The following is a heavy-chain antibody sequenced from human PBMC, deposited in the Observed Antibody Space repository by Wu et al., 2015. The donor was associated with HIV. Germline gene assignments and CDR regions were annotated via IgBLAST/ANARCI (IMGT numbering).Heavy chain of an antibody. CDR1: RDTFTSYA. CDR3: AREGSSTWYPQDEFFQY. Sequence: QVQLVQSGAEVKKPGSSVKVSCKASRDTFTSYAINWVRQAPGQGLQWMGGIIPVFHTANYAQKFQGRVTITADESTSTAYMELSSLRSEDTAVYYCAREGSSTWYPQDEFFQYWGQGTLVIVSS. D-gene: IGHD6-13*01. V-gene: IGHV1-69*12. CDR2: IIPVFHTA. J-gene: IGHJ1*01.